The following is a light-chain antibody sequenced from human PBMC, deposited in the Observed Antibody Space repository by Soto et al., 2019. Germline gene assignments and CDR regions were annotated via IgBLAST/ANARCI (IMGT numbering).Light chain of an antibody. CDR2: DAS. Sequence: ENVLTQSPATLSLSPGERATLSCRASQSVSNYVAWYQQKPGQAPRLLIYDASNRATGIPARFSGSGSGTDFTLTISSLEPEDVATYYCQNHNNAPWTFGQGTKVEIQ. CDR1: QSVSNY. V-gene: IGKV3-11*01. CDR3: QNHNNAPWT. J-gene: IGKJ1*01.